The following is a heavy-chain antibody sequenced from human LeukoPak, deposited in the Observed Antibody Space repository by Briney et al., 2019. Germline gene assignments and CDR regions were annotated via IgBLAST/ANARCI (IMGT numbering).Heavy chain of an antibody. CDR1: GGSISTYF. J-gene: IGHJ6*04. Sequence: PSETLSLTCSVSGGSISTYFWSWIRQPPGKGLEWIGFIHKSGSTNHNPSLRGRVTISIDTSKNQVSLRLRSVTAADTAVYYCAREYGDFYMHVWGRATTVRVSS. CDR2: IHKSGST. V-gene: IGHV4-59*01. D-gene: IGHD4-17*01. CDR3: AREYGDFYMHV.